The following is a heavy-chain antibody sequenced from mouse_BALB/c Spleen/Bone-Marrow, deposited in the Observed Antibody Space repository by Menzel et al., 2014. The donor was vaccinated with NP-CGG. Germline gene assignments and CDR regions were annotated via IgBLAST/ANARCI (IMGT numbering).Heavy chain of an antibody. V-gene: IGHV1-54*01. CDR1: GYAFTNYL. CDR3: ARRDYSFAY. CDR2: INPGGGGT. D-gene: IGHD2-13*01. Sequence: QVQLKQSGAELVRPGTSVKVSCKASGYAFTNYLIEWVKQRPGQGLEWIGVINPGGGGTNYNEKFKGKATLTADKSSSTAYMQLSSLTSDDSAVYFCARRDYSFAYWGQGTLVTVSA. J-gene: IGHJ3*01.